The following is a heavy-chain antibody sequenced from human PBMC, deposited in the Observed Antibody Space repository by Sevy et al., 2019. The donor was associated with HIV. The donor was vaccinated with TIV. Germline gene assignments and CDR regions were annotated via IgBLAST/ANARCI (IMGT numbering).Heavy chain of an antibody. CDR1: GFTFSDYY. J-gene: IGHJ3*02. Sequence: GGSLRLSCAASGFTFSDYYMSWIRQAPGKGPEWVSYISSSGSTIYYADSVKGRFTISRDNAKNSLYLQMNSLRAEDTAVYYCARAIAAAAAFDIWGQGTMVTVSS. D-gene: IGHD6-13*01. CDR3: ARAIAAAAAFDI. V-gene: IGHV3-11*01. CDR2: ISSSGSTI.